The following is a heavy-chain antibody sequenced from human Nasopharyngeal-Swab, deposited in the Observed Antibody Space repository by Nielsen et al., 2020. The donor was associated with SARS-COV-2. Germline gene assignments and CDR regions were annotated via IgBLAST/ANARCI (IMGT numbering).Heavy chain of an antibody. CDR2: ISGSGGST. Sequence: GESLKISCAASGFTFSSYAMSWVRQAPGKGLEWASAISGSGGSTYYADSVKGRFTISRDNSKNTLYLQMNSLRAEDTAVYYCAGNMVRGVIFVRGFDPWGQGTLVTVSS. V-gene: IGHV3-23*01. CDR1: GFTFSSYA. D-gene: IGHD3-10*01. J-gene: IGHJ5*02. CDR3: AGNMVRGVIFVRGFDP.